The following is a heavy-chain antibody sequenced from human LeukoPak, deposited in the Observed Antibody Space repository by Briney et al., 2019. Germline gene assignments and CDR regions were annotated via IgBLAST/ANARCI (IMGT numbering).Heavy chain of an antibody. CDR3: ARFSFDWLSRGAFDI. Sequence: ASVKVSCKASGYTFTSYGISWVRQAPGQGLEWMGWISAYNGNTNYAQKLQGRVTMTTDTSTSTAYMELRSLRSDDTAVYYCARFSFDWLSRGAFDIWGQGTMVTVSS. V-gene: IGHV1-18*01. CDR2: ISAYNGNT. D-gene: IGHD3-9*01. J-gene: IGHJ3*02. CDR1: GYTFTSYG.